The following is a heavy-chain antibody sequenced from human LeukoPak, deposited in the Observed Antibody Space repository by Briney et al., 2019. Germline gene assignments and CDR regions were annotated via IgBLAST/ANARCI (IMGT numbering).Heavy chain of an antibody. Sequence: PSETLSLTCTVPGGSFSNYYWGWIRQPPGKGLEWIGYVYHTGRTNYNPSLKSRITLSIDTSRNQFSLKLSSVTAADTAVYFCAREATDCSSAGCRFEYDYWGQGALVTVSS. CDR3: AREATDCSSAGCRFEYDY. J-gene: IGHJ4*02. CDR1: GGSFSNYY. D-gene: IGHD2-2*01. CDR2: VYHTGRT. V-gene: IGHV4-59*01.